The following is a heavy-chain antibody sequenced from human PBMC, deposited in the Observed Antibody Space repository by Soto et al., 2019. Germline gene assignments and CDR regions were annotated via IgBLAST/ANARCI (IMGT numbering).Heavy chain of an antibody. D-gene: IGHD5-12*01. CDR3: ARGGDRGGYDWRVFDY. J-gene: IGHJ4*02. V-gene: IGHV5-51*01. CDR2: IYPGDSDT. Sequence: PGEALKSSCKGSGYSFTTQWIGWVRQMPGKGLEWMGVIYPGDSDTKYSPSFQGQVTISADKSINTAYLQWNTLKASDTAMYYCARGGDRGGYDWRVFDYSAQGTLVTVSS. CDR1: GYSFTTQW.